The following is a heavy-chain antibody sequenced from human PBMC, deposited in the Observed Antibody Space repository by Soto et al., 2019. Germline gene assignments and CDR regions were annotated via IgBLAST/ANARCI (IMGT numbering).Heavy chain of an antibody. V-gene: IGHV3-23*01. CDR3: ARGQRALITYGPFDP. CDR1: CFTLSSYA. CDR2: FSGTDGYT. Sequence: GSLRLSCPASCFTLSSYAMSWVRQAPRKGLEWGSTFSGTDGYTYYADSVKGRFTISRDDSKNTLFLHMNSLRAADTAVYYCARGQRALITYGPFDPWGQGTLVTVSS. D-gene: IGHD4-17*01. J-gene: IGHJ5*02.